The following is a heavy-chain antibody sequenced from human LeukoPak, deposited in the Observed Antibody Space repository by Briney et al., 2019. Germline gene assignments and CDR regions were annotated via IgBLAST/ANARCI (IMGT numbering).Heavy chain of an antibody. CDR1: GFTFTSYW. CDR3: ARSGAPIDY. V-gene: IGHV3-7*01. J-gene: IGHJ4*02. Sequence: GGSLRLSCAASGFTFTSYWMTRVRQAPGKGLEWVANIKQDGSEKYYVDSVKGRFTVSRDNAKNSLFLQMNSLRAEDTAVYYCARSGAPIDYWGQGTLVTVSS. CDR2: IKQDGSEK.